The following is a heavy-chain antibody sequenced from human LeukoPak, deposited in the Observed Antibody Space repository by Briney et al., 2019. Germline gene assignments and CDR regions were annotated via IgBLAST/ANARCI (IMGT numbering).Heavy chain of an antibody. Sequence: SETLPLTCTVSGGSISNYYWSWIRQPAGKGLEWIGRIYAGGTASYNPSLKSRVTMSADMSKNQLSLKLTSVTAVDTAVYYCTREPVPWGQGTLVTVSS. CDR3: TREPVP. CDR1: GGSISNYY. D-gene: IGHD6-19*01. J-gene: IGHJ4*02. V-gene: IGHV4-4*07. CDR2: IYAGGTA.